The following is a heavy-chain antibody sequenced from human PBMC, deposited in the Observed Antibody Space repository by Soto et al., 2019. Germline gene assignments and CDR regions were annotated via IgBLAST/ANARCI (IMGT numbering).Heavy chain of an antibody. Sequence: ASVKVSCKASGYTFTSYGISWVRQAPGQGLEWMGWISAYNGNTNYAQKLQGRVTMTTDTSTSTAYMELRSLRSDDTAVYYCATSDYYDSSGYYYRHWGQGTLVTVS. D-gene: IGHD3-22*01. CDR1: GYTFTSYG. CDR3: ATSDYYDSSGYYYRH. J-gene: IGHJ1*01. CDR2: ISAYNGNT. V-gene: IGHV1-18*01.